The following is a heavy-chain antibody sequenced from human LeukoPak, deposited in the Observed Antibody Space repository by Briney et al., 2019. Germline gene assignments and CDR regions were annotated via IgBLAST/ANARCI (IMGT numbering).Heavy chain of an antibody. V-gene: IGHV4-39*07. CDR2: IYYSGST. Sequence: SETLSLTCTVSGGSISGWYWSWIRQPPGKGLEWIGSIYYSGSTYYKSSLKSRVTISVDTSKNQFSLKLSSVTAADTAVYFCARWPSLSWYHACDIWGQGTMVSVSS. D-gene: IGHD6-13*01. CDR1: GGSISGWY. J-gene: IGHJ3*02. CDR3: ARWPSLSWYHACDI.